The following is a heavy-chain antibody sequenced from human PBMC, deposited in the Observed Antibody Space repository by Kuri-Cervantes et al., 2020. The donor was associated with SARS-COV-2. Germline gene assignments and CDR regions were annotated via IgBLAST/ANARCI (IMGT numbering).Heavy chain of an antibody. V-gene: IGHV3-9*01. CDR3: ARGRNYDILTGYSEYYFDY. CDR2: ISWNSGSI. D-gene: IGHD3-9*01. CDR1: GFTFDDYA. Sequence: SLKISCAASGFTFDDYAMHWVRQAPGKGLEWVSGISWNSGSIGYADSVKGRFTISRDNAKNSLYLQMNSLRAEDTALYYCARGRNYDILTGYSEYYFDYWGHGTLVTVSS. J-gene: IGHJ4*01.